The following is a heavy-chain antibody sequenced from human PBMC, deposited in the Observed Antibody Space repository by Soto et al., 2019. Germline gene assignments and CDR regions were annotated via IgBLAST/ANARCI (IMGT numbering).Heavy chain of an antibody. CDR3: ARDLACVGSGSSYDY. CDR1: GYTFTSYG. CDR2: ISAYNGNT. Sequence: QVQLVQSGAEVKKPGASVKVSCKASGYTFTSYGISWVRRAPGQGLEWMGWISAYNGNTNYAQNLQGRVTMTTDTSKSTAYMELRILRSDATAVYYCARDLACVGSGSSYDYWGQGTLVTVSS. D-gene: IGHD3-10*01. V-gene: IGHV1-18*01. J-gene: IGHJ4*02.